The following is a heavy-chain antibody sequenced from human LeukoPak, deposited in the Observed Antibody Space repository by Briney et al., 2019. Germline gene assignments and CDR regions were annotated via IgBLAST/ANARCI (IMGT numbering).Heavy chain of an antibody. CDR2: IKQDGSET. J-gene: IGHJ4*02. CDR3: AREAGTGNY. Sequence: GGSLRLSCAAPGFTFSNYWMSWVRQAPGKGLEWVANIKQDGSETYYVDSVKGRFTISRDNAKNSLYLQMNSLRAEDTAVYYCAREAGTGNYWGQGTLVTVSS. D-gene: IGHD6-19*01. CDR1: GFTFSNYW. V-gene: IGHV3-7*01.